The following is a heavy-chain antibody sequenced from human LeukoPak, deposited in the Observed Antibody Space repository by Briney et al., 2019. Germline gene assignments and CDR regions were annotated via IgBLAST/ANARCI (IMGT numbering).Heavy chain of an antibody. CDR3: AYMFSRSPIAY. V-gene: IGHV2-5*01. J-gene: IGHJ4*02. CDR1: GFSLSSSGVG. Sequence: SGPTLVNPTQTLTLTCTFSGFSLSSSGVGVGWIRQPPGKALEWLAVVYWNDDKRYSPSLESRLTPTKDTSKNQVVVTMTNVDPVDTATYYCAYMFSRSPIAYWGQGTLVIVSS. D-gene: IGHD3-10*02. CDR2: VYWNDDK.